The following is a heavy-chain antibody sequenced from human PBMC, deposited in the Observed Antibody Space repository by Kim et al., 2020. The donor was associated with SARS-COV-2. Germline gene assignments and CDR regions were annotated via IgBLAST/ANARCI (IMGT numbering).Heavy chain of an antibody. Sequence: PSRNSRVTISVDTSKNQFALKLSSVTAADTAVYYCARGGDILTGYPLDYWGQGTLVTVSS. V-gene: IGHV4-34*01. CDR3: ARGGDILTGYPLDY. D-gene: IGHD3-9*01. J-gene: IGHJ4*02.